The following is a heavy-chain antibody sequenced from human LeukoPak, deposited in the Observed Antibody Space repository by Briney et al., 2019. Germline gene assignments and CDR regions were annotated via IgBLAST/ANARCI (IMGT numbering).Heavy chain of an antibody. V-gene: IGHV4-31*03. CDR2: IYYSGST. J-gene: IGHJ5*02. CDR3: AREGHSSSWYSGEYNWFDP. CDR1: GGSISSGGYY. D-gene: IGHD6-13*01. Sequence: SETLSLTCTVSGGSISSGGYYWSWIRQHPGKGLEWIGYIYYSGSTYYNPSLKSRVTISVDTSKNQFSLKLSSVTAADTAVYYCAREGHSSSWYSGEYNWFDPWGQGTLVTVSS.